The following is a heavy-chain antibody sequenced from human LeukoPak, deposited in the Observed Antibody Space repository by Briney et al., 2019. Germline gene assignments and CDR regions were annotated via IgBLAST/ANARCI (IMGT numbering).Heavy chain of an antibody. CDR1: GFTFSSYA. Sequence: GGSLRLSCAASGFTFSSYAMHWVRQAPGKGLEWVSAISGSGGSTYYADSVKGRFTISRDNSKNTLYLQMNSLRAEDTAVYYCAKDRSDYGGRSFDYWGQGTLVTVSS. V-gene: IGHV3-23*01. J-gene: IGHJ4*02. CDR2: ISGSGGST. D-gene: IGHD4-23*01. CDR3: AKDRSDYGGRSFDY.